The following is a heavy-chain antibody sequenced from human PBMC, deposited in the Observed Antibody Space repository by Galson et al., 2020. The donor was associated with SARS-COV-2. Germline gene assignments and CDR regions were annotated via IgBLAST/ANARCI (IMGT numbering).Heavy chain of an antibody. CDR1: GYSLVKLA. CDR2: FDPEDGET. V-gene: IGHV1-24*01. D-gene: IGHD4-17*01. J-gene: IGHJ4*02. CDR3: ATDVAGVLGLLNAVDS. Sequence: ASVKVSCKLSGYSLVKLAIHWVRQAPGTGLEWMGGFDPEDGETVYAQKFQGRVSMTEDTSTDTAYMELSGLRSEDTAVYYCATDVAGVLGLLNAVDSWGQGTLVTVSS.